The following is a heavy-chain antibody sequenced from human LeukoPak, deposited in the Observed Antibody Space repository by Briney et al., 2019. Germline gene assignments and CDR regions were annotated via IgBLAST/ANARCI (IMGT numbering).Heavy chain of an antibody. CDR1: GFTFSTYS. D-gene: IGHD1-26*01. Sequence: PGGSLRLSCTTPGFTFSTYSMNWVRQAPGKGLEWVSSISSSSSYIFYADSVKGRFTISRDNAKNSLYLQMNSLRAEDTAVYYCARSRIVGAPSSDYWGQGTPVPVSS. CDR2: ISSSSSYI. J-gene: IGHJ4*02. CDR3: ARSRIVGAPSSDY. V-gene: IGHV3-21*01.